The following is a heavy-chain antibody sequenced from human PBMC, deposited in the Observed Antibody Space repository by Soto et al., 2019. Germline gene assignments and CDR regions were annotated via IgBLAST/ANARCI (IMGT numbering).Heavy chain of an antibody. CDR3: ARGRGGYFDL. CDR2: IYYSGST. V-gene: IGHV4-59*01. J-gene: IGHJ2*01. Sequence: QVQLQESGPGLVKPSETLSLTCTVSGVSISSYYWSWIRQPPGKGLEWIGYIYYSGSTNYNPSLKSRCTISVDTSKNQFSMKLSSVTAADTAVYYCARGRGGYFDLWGRGTLVTVSS. CDR1: GVSISSYY.